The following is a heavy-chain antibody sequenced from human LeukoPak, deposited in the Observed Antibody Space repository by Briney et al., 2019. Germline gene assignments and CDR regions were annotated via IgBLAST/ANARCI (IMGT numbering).Heavy chain of an antibody. CDR2: INPNSGGT. CDR3: ARTMVRGVIISRPKYYFDY. D-gene: IGHD3-10*01. Sequence: ASVKVSCKASGYTFTGYYMHWVRQAPGQGLEWMGWINPNSGGTNYAQKFQGRVTMTRDTSISTAYMELSRLRSEDTAVYYCARTMVRGVIISRPKYYFDYWGQGTLVTVSS. CDR1: GYTFTGYY. V-gene: IGHV1-2*02. J-gene: IGHJ4*02.